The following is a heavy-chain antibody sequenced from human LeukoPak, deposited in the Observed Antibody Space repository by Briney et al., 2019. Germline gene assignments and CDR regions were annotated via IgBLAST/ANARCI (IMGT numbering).Heavy chain of an antibody. J-gene: IGHJ4*02. CDR2: ISSNGGST. D-gene: IGHD3-22*01. CDR1: GFTFSSYA. Sequence: GGALRLSCASSGFTFSSYAMHWVRQAPWRGLEYVSAISSNGGSTYYANSVKGRFTISRDNSKNTLYLQQGSLKAEDMAVYYCARDSSYDSSGYCLDYWGQGTLVTVSS. V-gene: IGHV3-64*01. CDR3: ARDSSYDSSGYCLDY.